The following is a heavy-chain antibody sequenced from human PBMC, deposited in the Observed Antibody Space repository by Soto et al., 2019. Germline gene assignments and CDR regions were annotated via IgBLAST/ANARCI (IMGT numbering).Heavy chain of an antibody. CDR3: VRQGFGRLHGLVDV. CDR2: IDSSGGT. CDR1: DNPSSRDK. V-gene: IGHV4-59*08. D-gene: IGHD3-10*01. Sequence: SETLPLTCTVSDNPSSRDKLSWIPQPPARRLEWIGYIDSSGGTSYHPSLQSRVTISVDTSTKQFSLKLSSVTAADTAVYYCVRQGFGRLHGLVDVWGDGTTVTVSS. J-gene: IGHJ6*04.